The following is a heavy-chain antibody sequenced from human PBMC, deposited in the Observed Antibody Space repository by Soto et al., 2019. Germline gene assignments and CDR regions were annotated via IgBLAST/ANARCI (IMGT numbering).Heavy chain of an antibody. Sequence: ASVKVSCKASGYTFTSYDINWVRQATGQGLEWMGWMNPNSGNTGYAQKFQGRVTMTRNTSISTAYMELSSLRSEDTAVYYCARAGVLDHAFDIWGQGTMVTVSS. CDR1: GYTFTSYD. J-gene: IGHJ3*02. CDR3: ARAGVLDHAFDI. V-gene: IGHV1-8*01. D-gene: IGHD2-8*01. CDR2: MNPNSGNT.